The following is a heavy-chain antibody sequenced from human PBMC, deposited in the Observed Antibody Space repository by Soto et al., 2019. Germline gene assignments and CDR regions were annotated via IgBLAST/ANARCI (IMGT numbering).Heavy chain of an antibody. V-gene: IGHV3-48*01. CDR1: GFHFSSYS. J-gene: IGHJ4*02. CDR3: AVGSFDWLVNDY. Sequence: GGSLSLSCAASGFHFSSYSMNWVRQAPGKGLEWVSFISSSSSTVYYADSVKGRFTISRDNAKNSLSLQMHSLRAEDTAVYYCAVGSFDWLVNDYWGQGTLVTVSS. D-gene: IGHD3-9*01. CDR2: ISSSSSTV.